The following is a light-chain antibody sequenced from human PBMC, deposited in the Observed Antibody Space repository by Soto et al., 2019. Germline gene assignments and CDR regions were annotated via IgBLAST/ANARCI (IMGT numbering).Light chain of an antibody. V-gene: IGLV2-23*01. J-gene: IGLJ1*01. CDR1: SSDVGSYDL. Sequence: QSALTQPASVSGSPGQSITISCTGTSSDVGSYDLVSWYQQHPGKAPKLMIYEATKRPSGVSVRFSGSKSGNTASLTISGLQAEDEADYYCCSYAGASTYVFGIGIKVTVL. CDR2: EAT. CDR3: CSYAGASTYV.